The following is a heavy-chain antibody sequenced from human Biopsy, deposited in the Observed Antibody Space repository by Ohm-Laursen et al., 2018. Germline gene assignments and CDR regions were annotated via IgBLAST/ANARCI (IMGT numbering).Heavy chain of an antibody. Sequence: TLSLTCTVSGGSISSYYWSWIRQPPGKGLEWIGYIYYTGSTNYNSSLKSRVTTSVDTSMNHLSLRLTSVTAADTAVYYCARHAPSYSGSYWRYFDLWGRGTLVTVSS. J-gene: IGHJ2*01. D-gene: IGHD1-26*01. CDR1: GGSISSYY. CDR3: ARHAPSYSGSYWRYFDL. CDR2: IYYTGST. V-gene: IGHV4-59*08.